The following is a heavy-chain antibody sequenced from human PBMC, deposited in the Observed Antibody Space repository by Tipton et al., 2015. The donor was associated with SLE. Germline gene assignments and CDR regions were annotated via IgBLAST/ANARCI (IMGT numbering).Heavy chain of an antibody. CDR2: IWYDGSNK. J-gene: IGHJ6*02. D-gene: IGHD2-15*01. CDR1: GFTFSSYG. Sequence: SLRLSCAASGFTFSSYGMHWVRQAPGKGLEWVAVIWYDGSNKYYADSVKGRFTISRDNSKNTLYLQMNSLRAEDTAVYYCANSLSYYYGMDVWGQGTTVTVSS. V-gene: IGHV3-33*08. CDR3: ANSLSYYYGMDV.